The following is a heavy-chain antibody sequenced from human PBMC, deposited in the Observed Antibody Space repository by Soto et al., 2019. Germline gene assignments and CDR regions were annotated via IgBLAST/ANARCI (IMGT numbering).Heavy chain of an antibody. D-gene: IGHD3-10*01. J-gene: IGHJ5*02. CDR3: ARDRSMVRERWFDP. V-gene: IGHV3-74*03. CDR1: GFTFIGYW. Sequence: EVQLVESGGGVVQPGGSLRLSCAASGFTFIGYWMHWVRQGPGKGLVWVARINNDGIDTTYADSVKGRFTISRDNTKNMVYLEMNSLRADDTAVYYCARDRSMVRERWFDPWGQGTLVTVSS. CDR2: INNDGIDT.